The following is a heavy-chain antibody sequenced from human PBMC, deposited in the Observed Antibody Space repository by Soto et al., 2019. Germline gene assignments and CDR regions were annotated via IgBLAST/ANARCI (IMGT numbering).Heavy chain of an antibody. CDR2: IYYSGST. Sequence: QVQLQQSGPGLVRPSQTLSLTCTVSGGSISSGGYYWSWIRLHPGKGPEWIGYIYYSGSTYYNRSLMSRVTIPVETSKNQVSLQLSSVTAADTAVYYCARVGGHGDSRGGCWFDPWGQGTLVTVSS. CDR3: ARVGGHGDSRGGCWFDP. J-gene: IGHJ5*02. D-gene: IGHD4-17*01. V-gene: IGHV4-31*03. CDR1: GGSISSGGYY.